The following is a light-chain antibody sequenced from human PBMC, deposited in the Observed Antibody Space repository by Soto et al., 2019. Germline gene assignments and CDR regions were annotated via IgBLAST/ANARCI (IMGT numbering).Light chain of an antibody. CDR1: SSNIGAGYD. Sequence: QPVLTQPPSVSGAPGQRVTISCTGSSSNIGAGYDVHWYQQLPGTAPKLLIQGNSNRPSGIPDRFSASKSGTSASLAITGLQAEDEADYYCQSYDSSLSVLVFGGGTKLTVL. CDR3: QSYDSSLSVLV. V-gene: IGLV1-40*01. CDR2: GNS. J-gene: IGLJ2*01.